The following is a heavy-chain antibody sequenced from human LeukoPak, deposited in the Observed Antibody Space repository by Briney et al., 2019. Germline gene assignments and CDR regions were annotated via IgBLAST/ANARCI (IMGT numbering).Heavy chain of an antibody. CDR3: ARRPYYCTNGVCYLSWFDP. J-gene: IGHJ5*02. Sequence: SETLSLTCTVSGGSISSSYWSWIRQPPGKGLEWIGEINHSGSTNYNPSLKSRVTISVDTSKNQFSLKLSSVTAADTAVYYCARRPYYCTNGVCYLSWFDPWGQGTLVTVSS. D-gene: IGHD2-8*01. V-gene: IGHV4-34*01. CDR1: GGSISSSY. CDR2: INHSGST.